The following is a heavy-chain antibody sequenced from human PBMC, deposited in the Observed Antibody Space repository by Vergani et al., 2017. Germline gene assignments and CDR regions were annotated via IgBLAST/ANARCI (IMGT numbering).Heavy chain of an antibody. CDR1: GGSISSSSYY. V-gene: IGHV4-39*01. J-gene: IGHJ6*02. CDR3: ARPLPGTGGMDV. Sequence: QLQLQESGPGLVKPSETLSLTCTVSGGSISSSSYYWGWIRQPPGKGLEWIGSIYYSGSTYYNPSLKSRVTISVDTSKNQFSLKLSSVTAADTAVYYCARPLPGTGGMDVWGQGTTVTVSS. D-gene: IGHD1-1*01. CDR2: IYYSGST.